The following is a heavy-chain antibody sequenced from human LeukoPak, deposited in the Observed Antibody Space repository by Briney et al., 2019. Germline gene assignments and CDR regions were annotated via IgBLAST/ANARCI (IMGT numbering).Heavy chain of an antibody. V-gene: IGHV1-69*13. D-gene: IGHD2-2*01. CDR2: IIPIFGTA. Sequence: SVKVSCKASGGTFISYAISWVRQAPGQGLEWMGGIIPIFGTANYAQKFQGRVTITADESTSTAYMGLRSLRSDDTAVYYCARDGSSSPPLRYWGQGTLVTVSS. CDR1: GGTFISYA. CDR3: ARDGSSSPPLRY. J-gene: IGHJ4*02.